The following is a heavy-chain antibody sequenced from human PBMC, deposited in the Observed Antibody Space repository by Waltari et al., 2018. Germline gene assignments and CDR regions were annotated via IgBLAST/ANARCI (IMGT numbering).Heavy chain of an antibody. V-gene: IGHV3-23*03. J-gene: IGHJ5*02. CDR1: GFTFSSFA. D-gene: IGHD3-3*01. Sequence: EVQLLESGGGWVRPGGSLGLSCAASGFTFSSFALTWVRQAPGKGLEWVSVIYSGGSSTYYADSVKGRFTISRDNSKNTLYLQMNSLRAEDTAVYYCAKDRLGVVIAWGQGTLVTVSS. CDR3: AKDRLGVVIA. CDR2: IYSGGSST.